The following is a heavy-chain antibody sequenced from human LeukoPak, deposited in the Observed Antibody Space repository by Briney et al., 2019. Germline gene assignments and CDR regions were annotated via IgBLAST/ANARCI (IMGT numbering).Heavy chain of an antibody. CDR1: GFPFSNYW. J-gene: IGHJ3*02. V-gene: IGHV3-7*03. D-gene: IGHD6-13*01. CDR3: AKDIRRYSSSWTLGAFDI. Sequence: GGSLRLSCTASGFPFSNYWMSWVRQAPGKGLEWVANIKQDGSERYYVDSVRGRFTISRDNAKNSLYLQMNSLRAEDTALYYCAKDIRRYSSSWTLGAFDIWGQGTMVTVSS. CDR2: IKQDGSER.